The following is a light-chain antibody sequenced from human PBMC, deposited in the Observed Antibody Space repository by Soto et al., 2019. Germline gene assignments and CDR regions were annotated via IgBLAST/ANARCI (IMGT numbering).Light chain of an antibody. CDR1: QSINIY. J-gene: IGKJ5*01. CDR2: DAS. V-gene: IGKV1-33*01. CDR3: QQYDVLPIT. Sequence: DIQMTQSPSSLSASVEDRVIITCRASQSINIYLNWYQQKPGKAPNLLIYDASNLEIGVPSRFSGSGSGTHFTFTISSLQTEDIGTYYCQQYDVLPITFGRGTRLEI.